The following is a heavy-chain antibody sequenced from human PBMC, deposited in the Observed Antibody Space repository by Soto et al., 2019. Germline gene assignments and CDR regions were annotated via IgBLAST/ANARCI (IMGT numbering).Heavy chain of an antibody. CDR2: IKQDVGEK. J-gene: IGHJ4*02. V-gene: IGHV3-7*03. Sequence: EVQLAESGGGLVQPGGSLRLSCAASGFTFSSYWMSWVRQAPGKGLEWVANIKQDVGEKYYVDSVKGRFTISRDNAKNSLYLQMNSLRGDDTAVYYCVRDYRVSYGYRPFDYWGQGTLVTVSS. CDR1: GFTFSSYW. D-gene: IGHD5-18*01. CDR3: VRDYRVSYGYRPFDY.